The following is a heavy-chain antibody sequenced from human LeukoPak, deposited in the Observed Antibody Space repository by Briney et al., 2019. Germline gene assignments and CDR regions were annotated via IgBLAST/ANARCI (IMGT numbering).Heavy chain of an antibody. D-gene: IGHD4-17*01. J-gene: IGHJ4*02. V-gene: IGHV1-3*01. CDR2: INASNGKT. CDR3: ARAIWTSTVTTYYFDY. Sequence: ASVKVSCKASGYSFTNYAIQWVRQAPGQRLEWMGWINASNGKTKYSQNFQGRVTITRDTSASTAYMELSGLRSEDTAVYYCARAIWTSTVTTYYFDYWGQGALVTVSS. CDR1: GYSFTNYA.